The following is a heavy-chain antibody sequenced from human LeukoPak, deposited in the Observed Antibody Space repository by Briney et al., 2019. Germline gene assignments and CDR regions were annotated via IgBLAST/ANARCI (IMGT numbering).Heavy chain of an antibody. J-gene: IGHJ4*02. V-gene: IGHV3-9*01. CDR1: GFTFDDYA. D-gene: IGHD5-12*01. CDR3: ARDLLVATNDDYDY. CDR2: ISWNSGSI. Sequence: PGRSLRLSCAASGFTFDDYAMHWVRQAPGKGLEWVSGISWNSGSIGYADSVKGRFTISRDNAKNSLYLQMNSLRAEDTALYYCARDLLVATNDDYDYWGQGTLVTVSS.